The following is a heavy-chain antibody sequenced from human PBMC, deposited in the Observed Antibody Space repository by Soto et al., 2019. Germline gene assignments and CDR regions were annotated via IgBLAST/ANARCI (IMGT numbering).Heavy chain of an antibody. CDR1: GDSVSSNSAA. D-gene: IGHD3-10*01. CDR2: TYYKSKWNN. V-gene: IGHV6-1*01. Sequence: SQTLSLTCAISGDSVSSNSAAWNWTRQSPSRGLEWLGRTYYKSKWNNDYALSVKSRITINPDTSKNQFSLHLYSVTPEDTAVYYCTGITWFRGMDVWGQGTPVTVSS. CDR3: TGITWFRGMDV. J-gene: IGHJ6*02.